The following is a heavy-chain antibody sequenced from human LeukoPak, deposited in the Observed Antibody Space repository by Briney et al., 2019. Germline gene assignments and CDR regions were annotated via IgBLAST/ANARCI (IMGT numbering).Heavy chain of an antibody. CDR2: INHSGST. J-gene: IGHJ4*02. Sequence: SETLSLTCAVYGGSFNGYYWTWIRQPPGKGLEWIGEINHSGSTDYNPSLKSRVTISVDTSKNQFSLKLNSVTAADTAVYYCARGRLRLSNWGQGSLVIVSS. V-gene: IGHV4-34*01. D-gene: IGHD6-25*01. CDR1: GGSFNGYY. CDR3: ARGRLRLSN.